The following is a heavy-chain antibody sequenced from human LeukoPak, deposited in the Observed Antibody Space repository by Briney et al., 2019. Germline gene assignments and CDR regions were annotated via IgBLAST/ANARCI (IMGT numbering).Heavy chain of an antibody. J-gene: IGHJ4*02. Sequence: SETLSLTCAVYGGPFSGYYWNWIRQPQGKGLEWIGEINNSGSTNYNPSLKSRVTISRDTSKNQFSLRLSSVTAADTAMYYCAKSGGYGLIDYWGQGTLVTVSS. V-gene: IGHV4-34*01. D-gene: IGHD1-26*01. CDR3: AKSGGYGLIDY. CDR1: GGPFSGYY. CDR2: INNSGST.